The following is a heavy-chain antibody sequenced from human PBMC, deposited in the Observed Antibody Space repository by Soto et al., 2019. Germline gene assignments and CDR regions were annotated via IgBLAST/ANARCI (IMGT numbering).Heavy chain of an antibody. CDR1: GFTVSSNY. CDR2: IYSGGST. J-gene: IGHJ4*02. D-gene: IGHD3-22*01. Sequence: GGSLRLSCAASGFTVSSNYMSWVRQAPGKGLEWVSVIYSGGSTYYADSVKGRFTISRHNSKNTLYLQMNSLRAEDTAVYYCARDPNDSSGYYYAPHFDYWGQGTLVTVSS. V-gene: IGHV3-53*04. CDR3: ARDPNDSSGYYYAPHFDY.